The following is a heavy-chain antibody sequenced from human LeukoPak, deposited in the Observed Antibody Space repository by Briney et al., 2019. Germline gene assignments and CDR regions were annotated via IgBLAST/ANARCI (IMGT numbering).Heavy chain of an antibody. D-gene: IGHD6-19*01. Sequence: ASVKVSCKASGYTLTSYVMHWVRQAPGQRLKWMGWINAGNGNTKYSQEFQGRLTITRDTSANTAYMELSSLRSGDMAVYYCARAAYSSGWPLYYFDYWGQGTLVTVSS. CDR3: ARAAYSSGWPLYYFDY. J-gene: IGHJ4*02. V-gene: IGHV1-3*03. CDR1: GYTLTSYV. CDR2: INAGNGNT.